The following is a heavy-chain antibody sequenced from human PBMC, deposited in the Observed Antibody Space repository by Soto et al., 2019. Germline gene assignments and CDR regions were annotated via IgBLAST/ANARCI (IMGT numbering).Heavy chain of an antibody. CDR3: ASNAGGYYGSGSYVH. V-gene: IGHV4-30-2*01. CDR1: GGSISSGGHS. D-gene: IGHD3-10*01. CDR2: IYHSGST. Sequence: SETLSLTCAVSGGSISSGGHSWSWIRQPPGKGLEWIGYIYHSGSTYYNPSLKSRVTISVDRSKNQFSLKLSSVTAADTAVYYCASNAGGYYGSGSYVHWGQGTLVTVSS. J-gene: IGHJ4*02.